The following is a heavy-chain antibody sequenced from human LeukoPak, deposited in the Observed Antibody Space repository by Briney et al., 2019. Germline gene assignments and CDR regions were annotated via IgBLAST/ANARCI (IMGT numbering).Heavy chain of an antibody. J-gene: IGHJ5*02. Sequence: ASVKVSCKASGYTFTSYGISWVRQAPGQGLEWAGWISAYNAYTNYTQKLQGRVTMTTDTPTSTAYMELRSLRSDDTAVYYCARPTVAGRRDWFDPWGQGTLVTASS. CDR2: ISAYNAYT. V-gene: IGHV1-18*01. CDR1: GYTFTSYG. D-gene: IGHD6-19*01. CDR3: ARPTVAGRRDWFDP.